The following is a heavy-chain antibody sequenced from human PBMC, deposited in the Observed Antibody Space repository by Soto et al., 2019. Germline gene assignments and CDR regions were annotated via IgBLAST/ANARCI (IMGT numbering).Heavy chain of an antibody. D-gene: IGHD4-4*01. J-gene: IGHJ4*02. CDR2: ISGSAGST. CDR1: GFTFDNYA. CDR3: ARETTSTYFPLDY. Sequence: PGGSLRLSCAASGFTFDNYAMTWVRQVPGKGLDWVSTISGSAGSTYYADSVKGRFTISRDNSKSTLYLQINSLRDEDTAIYYCARETTSTYFPLDYWGQGTLVTVSS. V-gene: IGHV3-23*01.